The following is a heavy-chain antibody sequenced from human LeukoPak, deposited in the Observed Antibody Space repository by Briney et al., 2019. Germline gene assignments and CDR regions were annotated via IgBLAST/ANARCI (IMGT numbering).Heavy chain of an antibody. V-gene: IGHV3-20*04. Sequence: GGSLRLSCAASGFTFDDYGLSWVRQASGKGLEWVSGINWNGGSTGYADSVKGRFTISRDNAKNTLYLQMNSLRAEDTAVYYCARCRYSYGFLPGFDPWGQGTLVTVSS. CDR3: ARCRYSYGFLPGFDP. J-gene: IGHJ5*02. D-gene: IGHD5-18*01. CDR2: INWNGGST. CDR1: GFTFDDYG.